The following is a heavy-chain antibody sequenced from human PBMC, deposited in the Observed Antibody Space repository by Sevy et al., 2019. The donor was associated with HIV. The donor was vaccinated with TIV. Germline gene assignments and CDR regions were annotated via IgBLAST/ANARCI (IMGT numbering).Heavy chain of an antibody. D-gene: IGHD5-12*01. Sequence: GGSLRLSCAASGFTFSSYAMSWVRQAPGKGLEWVSAISGSGGSTYYADSVKGRFTISRDNSKNTPYLQMNSLRAEDKAVYYCAKVGIGRWLQSVKAFALDIWGQGTRFTVS. V-gene: IGHV3-23*01. CDR3: AKVGIGRWLQSVKAFALDI. CDR2: ISGSGGST. J-gene: IGHJ3*02. CDR1: GFTFSSYA.